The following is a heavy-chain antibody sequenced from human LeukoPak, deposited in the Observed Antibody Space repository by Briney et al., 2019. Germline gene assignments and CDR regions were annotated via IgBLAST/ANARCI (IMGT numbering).Heavy chain of an antibody. CDR2: IWYDGSNK. Sequence: PGGSLRLSCAASGFTFSSYGMHWVRQAPGKGLEWVAVIWYDGSNKYYADSVKGRFTISRDNSKNTLYLQMNSLRAEDTAVYYCARDLVYGDYFDYWGQGTLVTVSS. J-gene: IGHJ4*02. CDR1: GFTFSSYG. D-gene: IGHD4-17*01. V-gene: IGHV3-33*01. CDR3: ARDLVYGDYFDY.